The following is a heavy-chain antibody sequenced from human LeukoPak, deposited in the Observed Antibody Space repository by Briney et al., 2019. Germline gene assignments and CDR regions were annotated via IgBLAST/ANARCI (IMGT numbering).Heavy chain of an antibody. V-gene: IGHV3-48*03. CDR2: ISSSGSTI. CDR3: AKASLYCGGDCWTFDY. Sequence: GGSLRLSCAASEFTFSSYEMKWVRQAPGKGLEWVSYISSSGSTIYYADSVKGRFTISRDNAKNSLYLQMNSLRAEDTAVYYCAKASLYCGGDCWTFDYWGQGTLVTVSS. J-gene: IGHJ4*02. CDR1: EFTFSSYE. D-gene: IGHD2-21*02.